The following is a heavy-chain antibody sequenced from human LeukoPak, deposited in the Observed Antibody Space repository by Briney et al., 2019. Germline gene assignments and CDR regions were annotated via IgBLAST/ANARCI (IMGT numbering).Heavy chain of an antibody. D-gene: IGHD3-9*01. V-gene: IGHV3-33*01. J-gene: IGHJ6*02. CDR2: IWYDGSNE. CDR3: ARNQYYDILTDPYYYGMDV. CDR1: GFTFSSYG. Sequence: PGGSLRLSCAASGFTFSSYGMHWVRQAPGKGLEWVTIIWYDGSNEYYADSVKGRFTISRDNIKNMLYLQMNSLRAEDTAVYYCARNQYYDILTDPYYYGMDVWGQGTTVTVSS.